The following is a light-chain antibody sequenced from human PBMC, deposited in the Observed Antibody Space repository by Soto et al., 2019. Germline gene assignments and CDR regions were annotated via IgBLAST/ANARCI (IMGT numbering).Light chain of an antibody. V-gene: IGKV4-1*01. CDR2: WAS. Sequence: EIVLTKFPDSLVLSLGERAAINCKSSQTVLNPSANKSSLTWYQHKQGQPPVLLIHWASIRAAGVPDRFSGSGSGTDFSLTISGVQAEDVAFYYCQQFYAVPRTFGPGTKVNIK. CDR1: QTVLNPSANKSS. J-gene: IGKJ3*01. CDR3: QQFYAVPRT.